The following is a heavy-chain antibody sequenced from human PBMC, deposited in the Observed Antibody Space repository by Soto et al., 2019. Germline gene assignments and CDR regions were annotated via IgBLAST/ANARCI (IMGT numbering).Heavy chain of an antibody. J-gene: IGHJ3*02. D-gene: IGHD3-3*01. CDR2: IIPIFGTA. V-gene: IGHV1-69*12. CDR1: GGTFSSYA. Sequence: QVQLVQSGAEVKKPGSSVKVSCKASGGTFSSYAISWVRQAPGQGLEWMGGIIPIFGTANYAQKFQGRVTITAAESTTTAFAEPSTLGSEDTAVYDCAFGRREWSIDPNALDIWGQGPMVTVSS. CDR3: AFGRREWSIDPNALDI.